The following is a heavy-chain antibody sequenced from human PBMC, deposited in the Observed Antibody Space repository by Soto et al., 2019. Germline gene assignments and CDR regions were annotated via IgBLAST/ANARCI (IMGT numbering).Heavy chain of an antibody. CDR3: AEASDSSGWYLDY. CDR2: ISGNSGSI. D-gene: IGHD6-19*01. J-gene: IGHJ4*02. Sequence: EVQLVESGGGLVQPGRSLRLSCAASGFTFDDYAMHWVRQAPGKGLEWVSGISGNSGSIGYADSVKGRFTISRDNAKNSLYRQMNSLRAEDTALYYCAEASDSSGWYLDYWGQGTLVTVSS. V-gene: IGHV3-9*01. CDR1: GFTFDDYA.